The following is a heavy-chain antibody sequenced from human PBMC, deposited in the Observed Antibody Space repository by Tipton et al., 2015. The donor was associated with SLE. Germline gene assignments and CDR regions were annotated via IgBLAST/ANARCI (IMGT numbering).Heavy chain of an antibody. CDR2: IYHSGST. V-gene: IGHV4-38-2*02. CDR1: GSSSSSGYF. Sequence: TLSLTCSVSGSSSSSGYFWGWIRQPPGKGLELIGTIYHSGSTYYSPSLRSRVTITVDTSKNQFSLKLSSVTAADTAVYYCARDEYRYDGTGYHLLGHFDYWGQGTLVTVSS. D-gene: IGHD3-22*01. J-gene: IGHJ4*02. CDR3: ARDEYRYDGTGYHLLGHFDY.